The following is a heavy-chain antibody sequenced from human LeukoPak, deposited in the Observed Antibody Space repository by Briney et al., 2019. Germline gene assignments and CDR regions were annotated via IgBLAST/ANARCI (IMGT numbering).Heavy chain of an antibody. D-gene: IGHD3-22*01. Sequence: SETLSLTCTVSGGSISSSSYYWGWIRQPPGKGLEWIGSIFYSGSTYYNPSLKSRVTISVDTSKNQFSLKLSSVTAADTAVYYCARLWSNTMTFDYWGQGTLVTVSS. CDR2: IFYSGST. CDR1: GGSISSSSYY. CDR3: ARLWSNTMTFDY. J-gene: IGHJ4*02. V-gene: IGHV4-39*01.